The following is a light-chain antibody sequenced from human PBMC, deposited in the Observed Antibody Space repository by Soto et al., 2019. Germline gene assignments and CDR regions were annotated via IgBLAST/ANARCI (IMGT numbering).Light chain of an antibody. Sequence: ENVLTQSPGTLSLSPGERATLSCRASQSVSSNYLAWYQQNPGQAPRLLIYGASIRASGVPDRFSGSGSGTDFTLTISRLQPEDFAVYYCQQYYSSRTFGQGTRLEI. CDR3: QQYYSSRT. CDR1: QSVSSNY. J-gene: IGKJ5*01. V-gene: IGKV3-20*01. CDR2: GAS.